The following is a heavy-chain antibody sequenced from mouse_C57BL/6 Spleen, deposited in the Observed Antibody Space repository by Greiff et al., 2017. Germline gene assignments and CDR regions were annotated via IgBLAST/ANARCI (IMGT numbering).Heavy chain of an antibody. CDR2: IYPRSGNT. V-gene: IGHV1-81*01. Sequence: QVQLQQSGAELARPGASVKLSCKASGYTFTSYGISWVKQRTGQGLEWIGEIYPRSGNTYYNEKFKGKATLTADKSSSTAYMALRSLPSEDSAVYFCARWDYYGSSPYWYVDVCGTGTTVTVSS. J-gene: IGHJ1*03. CDR3: ARWDYYGSSPYWYVDV. CDR1: GYTFTSYG. D-gene: IGHD1-1*01.